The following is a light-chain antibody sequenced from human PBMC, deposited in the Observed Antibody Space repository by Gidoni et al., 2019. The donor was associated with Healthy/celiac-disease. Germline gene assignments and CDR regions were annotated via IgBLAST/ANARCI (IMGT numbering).Light chain of an antibody. J-gene: IGLJ2*01. CDR1: SSNIGSNT. CDR3: EAWDESLNGLV. CDR2: SNN. Sequence: QSVLTQPPSASGHPGQRVPISCSGSSSNIGSNTVNWYQQLPGPAPKLLIYSNNQRHQVVPDRFSGSQSGTSASLAIGGLQSEDEADYYCEAWDESLNGLVFGGGTKLTVL. V-gene: IGLV1-44*01.